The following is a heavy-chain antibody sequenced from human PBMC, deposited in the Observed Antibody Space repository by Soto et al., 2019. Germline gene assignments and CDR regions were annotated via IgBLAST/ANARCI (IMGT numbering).Heavy chain of an antibody. D-gene: IGHD1-7*01. J-gene: IGHJ6*02. CDR2: IINLVGTT. V-gene: IGHV1-69*13. Sequence: ASVKVSCKASGGTFSRYAISWVRQAPGQGLEWMGGIINLVGTTNYAPTFQGRVTITADASTSTSYMKLSSVTSEDTAVYYCASVLELHYFYGMDVWGQGTTVTVSS. CDR3: ASVLELHYFYGMDV. CDR1: GGTFSRYA.